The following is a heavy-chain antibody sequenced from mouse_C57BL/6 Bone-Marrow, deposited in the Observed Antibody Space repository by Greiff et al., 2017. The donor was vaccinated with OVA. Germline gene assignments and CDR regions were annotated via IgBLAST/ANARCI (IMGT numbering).Heavy chain of an antibody. CDR2: IYPRSGNT. J-gene: IGHJ4*01. D-gene: IGHD1-1*01. CDR1: GYTFTSYG. Sequence: VQLQQSGAELARPGASVKLSCKASGYTFTSYGISWVKQRTGQGLEWIGVIYPRSGNTYYNEKFKGKATLTADNSSSTAYLELRSLTSEDSAVYFCARSGGSYYYAMDYWGQGTSVTVSS. V-gene: IGHV1-81*01. CDR3: ARSGGSYYYAMDY.